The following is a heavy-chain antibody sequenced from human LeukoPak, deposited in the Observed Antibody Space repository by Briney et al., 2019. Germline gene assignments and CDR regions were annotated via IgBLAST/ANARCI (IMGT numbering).Heavy chain of an antibody. CDR3: ARDALWFGSPGWFDP. CDR1: GFTFSSYE. D-gene: IGHD3-10*01. Sequence: GGSLRLXCAASGFTFSSYEMNWVRQAPGKGLEWVSYISSSGSTIYYADSVKGRFTISRDNAKNSLYLQMNSLRAEDTAVYYCARDALWFGSPGWFDPWGQGTLVTVSS. J-gene: IGHJ5*02. CDR2: ISSSGSTI. V-gene: IGHV3-48*03.